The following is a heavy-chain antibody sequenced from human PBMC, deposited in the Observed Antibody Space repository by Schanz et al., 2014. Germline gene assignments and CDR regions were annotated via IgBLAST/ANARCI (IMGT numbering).Heavy chain of an antibody. CDR2: INTGSNYI. CDR1: GITFSSHS. D-gene: IGHD1-26*01. CDR3: ARNRGSGGQNWYFDL. J-gene: IGHJ2*01. V-gene: IGHV3-21*04. Sequence: VHLLESGGGLVEPGGSLRLSCAASGITFSSHSFNWVRQAPGKGLEWISFINTGSNYINYADSVKGRFTISRDNTKNSLFLQLNSLRADDTAVYYCARNRGSGGQNWYFDLWGRGTLVTVSS.